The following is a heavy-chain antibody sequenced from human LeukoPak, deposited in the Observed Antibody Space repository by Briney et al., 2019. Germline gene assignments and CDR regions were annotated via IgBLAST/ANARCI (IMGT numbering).Heavy chain of an antibody. Sequence: GGSLRLSCAASGFTFNYYWLTWVRQAPGKGLEWVANIQQDGSEKYYVDSVKGRFIISRDNAKNSLYLQMNSLRAEDTAVYYCARVRKLRTRGVMDPLDYWGQGPLVTVSS. CDR2: IQQDGSEK. J-gene: IGHJ4*02. CDR1: GFTFNYYW. D-gene: IGHD3-10*01. V-gene: IGHV3-7*01. CDR3: ARVRKLRTRGVMDPLDY.